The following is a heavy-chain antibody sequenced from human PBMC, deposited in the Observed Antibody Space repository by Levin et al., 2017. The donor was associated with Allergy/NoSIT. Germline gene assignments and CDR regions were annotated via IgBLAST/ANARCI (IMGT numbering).Heavy chain of an antibody. D-gene: IGHD6-19*01. V-gene: IGHV1-2*02. Sequence: AASVKVSCKASGYTFTGYYVHWVRQAPGQGLEWMGWINPNTGGTNYAQKFQGRVTMTRDTSISTAYMEVTRLRSDDTAVYYCARDWSRQWLLLSSPDAFDIWGQGTMVTVSS. CDR1: GYTFTGYY. CDR3: ARDWSRQWLLLSSPDAFDI. CDR2: INPNTGGT. J-gene: IGHJ3*02.